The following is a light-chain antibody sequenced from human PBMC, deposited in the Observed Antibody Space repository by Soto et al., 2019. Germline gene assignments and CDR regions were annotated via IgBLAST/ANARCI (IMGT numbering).Light chain of an antibody. CDR1: QSVRNNY. V-gene: IGKV3-20*01. CDR3: QQYGSSPLT. Sequence: EIVLTQSPGTLSLSPGERATLSCRTSQSVRNNYLAWYQQKPGQAPRLLIYGASSRASGIPDRFSGGGSGTDFTLTISRLEPEDFAVYYCQQYGSSPLTFVGGTKVEIK. J-gene: IGKJ4*01. CDR2: GAS.